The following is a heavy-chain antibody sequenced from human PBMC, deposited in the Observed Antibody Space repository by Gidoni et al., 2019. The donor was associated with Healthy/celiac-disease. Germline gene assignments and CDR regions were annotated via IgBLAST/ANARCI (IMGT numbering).Heavy chain of an antibody. CDR1: GFPFDDYA. J-gene: IGHJ3*02. CDR3: AKDRYGSGYDAFDI. Sequence: EVQLVESGGGLVQPGRSLRLSCAASGFPFDDYAMHWVRQAPGKGLEWVSGISWNSGSIGYADSVKGRFTISRDNAKNSLYLQMNSLRAEDTALYYCAKDRYGSGYDAFDIWGQGTMVTVSS. V-gene: IGHV3-9*01. CDR2: ISWNSGSI. D-gene: IGHD6-19*01.